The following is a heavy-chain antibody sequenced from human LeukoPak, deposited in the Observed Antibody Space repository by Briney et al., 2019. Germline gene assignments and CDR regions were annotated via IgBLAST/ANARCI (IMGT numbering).Heavy chain of an antibody. J-gene: IGHJ4*02. D-gene: IGHD1-26*01. CDR1: GFTFTGYA. CDR3: AKSRGTYFLYFDY. V-gene: IGHV3-30*18. Sequence: PGRSLRLSCAASGFTFTGYAMHWVRQAPGKGLEWVAVISYDGSNKYYADSVKGRFTISRDNSKNTLYLQMNSLRAEDTAVFFCAKSRGTYFLYFDYWGPGTLVSVSS. CDR2: ISYDGSNK.